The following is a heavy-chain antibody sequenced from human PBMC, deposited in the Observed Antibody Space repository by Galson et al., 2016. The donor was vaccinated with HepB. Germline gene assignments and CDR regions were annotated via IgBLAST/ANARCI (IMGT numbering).Heavy chain of an antibody. V-gene: IGHV3-73*01. D-gene: IGHD5-18*01. CDR1: GFTFSGSA. CDR2: IRSKANSYAT. Sequence: SLRLSCAASGFTFSGSAMHWVRQASGKGLEWVGRIRSKANSYATAYAASVKGRFTISRDDSKNTAYLQMNSLKTEDTAVYYCTRHISRTDTAMVYGFDPWGQGTLVTGSS. CDR3: TRHISRTDTAMVYGFDP. J-gene: IGHJ5*02.